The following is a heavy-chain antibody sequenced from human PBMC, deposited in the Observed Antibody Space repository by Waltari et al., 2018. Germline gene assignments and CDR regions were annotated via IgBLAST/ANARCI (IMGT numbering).Heavy chain of an antibody. CDR1: GFTVSSNY. CDR3: ASSYYYDSSGHPIFDY. D-gene: IGHD3-22*01. CDR2: IYSGGST. V-gene: IGHV3-66*02. J-gene: IGHJ4*02. Sequence: EVQLVESGGGLVQPGGSLRLSCAASGFTVSSNYISWVRQAPGKGLEWVSVIYSGGSTYYADSVKGRFTISRDNSKNTLYLQMNSLRAEDTAVYYCASSYYYDSSGHPIFDYWGQGTLVTVSS.